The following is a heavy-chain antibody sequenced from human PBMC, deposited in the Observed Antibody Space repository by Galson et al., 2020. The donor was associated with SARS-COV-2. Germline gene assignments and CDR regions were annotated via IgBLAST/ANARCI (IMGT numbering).Heavy chain of an antibody. Sequence: SETLSLTCTVSGTSIGSSNYNWGWIRQPPGEGLEWIGTIYYDGSTYYNPSLKSRLTISIDTSKNQFSLKLASVTATDTAVYYCGALFDFWGQGTLATVSS. CDR3: GALFDF. J-gene: IGHJ4*02. CDR2: IYYDGST. V-gene: IGHV4-39*01. CDR1: GTSIGSSNYN.